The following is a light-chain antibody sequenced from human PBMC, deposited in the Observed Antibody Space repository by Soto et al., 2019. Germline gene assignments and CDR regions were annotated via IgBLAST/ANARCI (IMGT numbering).Light chain of an antibody. J-gene: IGLJ2*01. V-gene: IGLV2-11*01. CDR2: DVS. CDR1: SSDVGGYNY. Sequence: QSARAQPRSVSGSPGQSVTMSCTGTSSDVGGYNYVSWYQQHPGKAPKLMIYDVSKRPSGVPDRFSGSKSGNTASLTISGLQAEDEADYYCCSYAGSYGVVFGGGTKLTVL. CDR3: CSYAGSYGVV.